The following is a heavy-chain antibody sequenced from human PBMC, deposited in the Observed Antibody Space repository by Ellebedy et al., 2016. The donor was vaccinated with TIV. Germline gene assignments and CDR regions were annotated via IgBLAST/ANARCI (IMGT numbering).Heavy chain of an antibody. CDR1: GGSISSSSYY. CDR3: ARRGTAMVTLYWFDP. J-gene: IGHJ5*02. D-gene: IGHD5-18*01. Sequence: SETLSLTXTVSGGSISSSSYYWGWIRQPPGKGLEWIGSIYYSGSTYYNPSLKSRVTISVDTSKNQFSLKLSSVTAADTAVYYCARRGTAMVTLYWFDPWGQGTLVTVSS. V-gene: IGHV4-39*01. CDR2: IYYSGST.